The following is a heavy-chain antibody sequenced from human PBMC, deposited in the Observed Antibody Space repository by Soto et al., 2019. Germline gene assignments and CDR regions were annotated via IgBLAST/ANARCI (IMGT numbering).Heavy chain of an antibody. CDR1: GGTFNNYP. V-gene: IGHV1-69*01. J-gene: IGHJ4*02. CDR2: VIPRVGTP. CDR3: AASYGVSWYGDY. Sequence: QVQLVQSGSEVKSPGSSVKVSCKTPGGTFNNYPVTWVRQAPGQGLEWMGGVIPRVGTPNYAEQFQGRLAINADESTSTVFMELTSLKSDDPAIYYFAASYGVSWYGDYWGQGTQVTVSS. D-gene: IGHD6-13*01.